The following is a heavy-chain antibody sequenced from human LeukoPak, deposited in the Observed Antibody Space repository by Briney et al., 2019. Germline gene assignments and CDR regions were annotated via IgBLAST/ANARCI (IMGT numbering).Heavy chain of an antibody. Sequence: GGSLRLSCAASGFSFTSNYMNWVRQAPGKGLEWVAGIYSGGSTFYTESVTGRFTISRDSSNNTLHLPMSGLRAADTALYYCARGLPGTNWFDPWGQGTLVTVSS. D-gene: IGHD6-13*01. V-gene: IGHV3-66*01. CDR2: IYSGGST. J-gene: IGHJ5*02. CDR1: GFSFTSNY. CDR3: ARGLPGTNWFDP.